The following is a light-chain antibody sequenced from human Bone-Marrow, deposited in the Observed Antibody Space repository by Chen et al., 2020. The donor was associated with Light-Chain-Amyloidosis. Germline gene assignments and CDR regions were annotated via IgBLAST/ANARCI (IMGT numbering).Light chain of an antibody. CDR2: EVT. V-gene: IGLV2-8*01. J-gene: IGLJ2*01. CDR1: SSDVGTYNH. CDR3: SSYGGNNDIV. Sequence: QSALTQLPSASGSPGQSVTISCTGTSSDVGTYNHVSWYQQPPGKTPRNIIYEVTKRPSGVPDRFSCSKVCQTASLTISGLQAEDEADYYCSSYGGNNDIVFGGGTKLTVL.